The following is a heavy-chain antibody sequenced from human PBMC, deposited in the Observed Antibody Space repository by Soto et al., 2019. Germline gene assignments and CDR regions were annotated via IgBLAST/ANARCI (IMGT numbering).Heavy chain of an antibody. D-gene: IGHD1-26*01. V-gene: IGHV4-39*01. CDR3: ARPSGRYLWYFDY. CDR2: IYYSGST. CDR1: GGSISSSSYY. J-gene: IGHJ4*02. Sequence: PSETLSLTCTVSGGSISSSSYYWGWIRQPPGKGLEWIGSIYYSGSTYYNPSLKSRVTISVDTSKNQFSLKLSSVTAADTAVYYCARPSGRYLWYFDYWGQGTLVTVSS.